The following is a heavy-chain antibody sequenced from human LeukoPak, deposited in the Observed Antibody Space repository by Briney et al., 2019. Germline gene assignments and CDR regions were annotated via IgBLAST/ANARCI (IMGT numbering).Heavy chain of an antibody. Sequence: VASVKVSCKASGYTFTSYAMHWVRQAPGQRLEWMGWINPGNGNTKYSQNFQGRVTITRDTSASTAYMELSSLRSEDTAVYYCARGLDYGGDHWGQGTLVTVSS. CDR1: GYTFTSYA. V-gene: IGHV1-3*01. CDR2: INPGNGNT. J-gene: IGHJ5*02. CDR3: ARGLDYGGDH. D-gene: IGHD4-23*01.